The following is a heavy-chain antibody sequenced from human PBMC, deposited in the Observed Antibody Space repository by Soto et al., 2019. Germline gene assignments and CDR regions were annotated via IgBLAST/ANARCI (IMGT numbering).Heavy chain of an antibody. CDR3: ARGDKLSLYPQLDY. CDR1: GYTFTGNY. J-gene: IGHJ4*02. CDR2: INVNSGGT. D-gene: IGHD3-16*02. Sequence: QVQLVQSGAEVKKPGASVKVSCKASGYTFTGNYMHWVRQAPGQGFEWMGWINVNSGGTKYAQKFQRWVTRNRDTSISTADRELSRLRSDDTAVYYCARGDKLSLYPQLDYWGQGTLVTVSS. V-gene: IGHV1-2*04.